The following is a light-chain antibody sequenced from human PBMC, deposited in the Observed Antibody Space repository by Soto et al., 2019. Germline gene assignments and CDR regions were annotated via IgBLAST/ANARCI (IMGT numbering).Light chain of an antibody. Sequence: EIVLTQSPGTLSLSPGERATLSCRASQSVSSSYLSWYQQKPGQAPRLLMYGASSRATGIPDRFSGSGSGTGFTLTISRLEPEDFAVYYCQHYSASSPWAFGQGTKVDIK. J-gene: IGKJ1*01. CDR2: GAS. V-gene: IGKV3-20*01. CDR3: QHYSASSPWA. CDR1: QSVSSSY.